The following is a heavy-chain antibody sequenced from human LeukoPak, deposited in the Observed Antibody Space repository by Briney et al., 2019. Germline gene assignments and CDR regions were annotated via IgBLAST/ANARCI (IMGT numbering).Heavy chain of an antibody. Sequence: SETLSLTCAVYGGSFSGYYWSWIRQPPGKGLEWIGEINHSGSTNYNPSLKSRVTISVDTSKNQFSLNLNSVTAADTAVYYCAREATTLSGWDYFDYWGQGTLVTVSS. D-gene: IGHD6-19*01. CDR3: AREATTLSGWDYFDY. CDR1: GGSFSGYY. V-gene: IGHV4-34*01. J-gene: IGHJ4*02. CDR2: INHSGST.